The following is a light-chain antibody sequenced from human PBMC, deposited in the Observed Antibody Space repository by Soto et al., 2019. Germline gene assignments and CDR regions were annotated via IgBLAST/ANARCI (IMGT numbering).Light chain of an antibody. J-gene: IGLJ2*01. CDR1: SSDVGGYNY. CDR2: DVS. V-gene: IGLV2-14*01. CDR3: SSYTTSSTVV. Sequence: QSVLTQPASVSGSPGQSITISCTGTSSDVGGYNYVSWYQQHPGKAPKLTIYDVSNRPSGVSNRFSGSKSGNTASLTISGLQAEAEADYFCSSYTTSSTVVFGGGTQLTVL.